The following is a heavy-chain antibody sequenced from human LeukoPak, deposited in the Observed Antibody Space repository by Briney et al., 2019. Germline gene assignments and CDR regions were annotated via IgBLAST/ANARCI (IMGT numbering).Heavy chain of an antibody. CDR2: INPNSGGT. V-gene: IGHV1-2*02. D-gene: IGHD2-15*01. CDR1: GYTFTGYY. CDR3: ARSLRVEGYCSGGSCYAVVY. J-gene: IGHJ4*02. Sequence: ASVNVSCKASGYTFTGYYMHWVRQAPGQGLEWMGWINPNSGGTNYAQKFQGRVTMTRDTSISTAYMELSRLRSDDTAVYYCARSLRVEGYCSGGSCYAVVYWGQGTLVTVSS.